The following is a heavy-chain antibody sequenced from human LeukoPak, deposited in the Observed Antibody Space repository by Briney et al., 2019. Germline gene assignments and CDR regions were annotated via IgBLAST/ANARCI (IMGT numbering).Heavy chain of an antibody. D-gene: IGHD1-26*01. J-gene: IGHJ4*02. CDR1: GFTFSSYA. V-gene: IGHV3-30-3*01. CDR3: ARDTVGATDY. Sequence: GGSLRLSCAASGFTFSSYAMHWVRQAPGKGLEWVAVISYDGSNKYYADSVKGRFTISRDNSKNTLYLQMNSLRAEDTAVYYCARDTVGATDYWGQGTLVTVSS. CDR2: ISYDGSNK.